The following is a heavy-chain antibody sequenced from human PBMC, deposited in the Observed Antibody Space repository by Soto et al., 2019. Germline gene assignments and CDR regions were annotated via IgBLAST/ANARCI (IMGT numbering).Heavy chain of an antibody. Sequence: PSETLSLTCTGSGGSISSYYWSWIRQPPGKGLEWIGYIYYSGSTNYNPSLKSRVTISVDTSKNQFSLKLSSVTAADTAVYFCAREGGESSDGLYYFDSWGQGSLVTVSS. D-gene: IGHD3-16*01. V-gene: IGHV4-59*12. CDR2: IYYSGST. CDR1: GGSISSYY. J-gene: IGHJ4*02. CDR3: AREGGESSDGLYYFDS.